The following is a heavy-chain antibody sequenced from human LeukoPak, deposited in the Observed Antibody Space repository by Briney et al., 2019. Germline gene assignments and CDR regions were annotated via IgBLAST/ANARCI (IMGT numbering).Heavy chain of an antibody. Sequence: GGSLRLSCAASGFTFSSYSMNWVRQAPGKGLEWVSYISSSSSTIYYADSVKGRFTISRDNAKNSLYLQMNSLRAEDTAVYYCARGDSGSYSLWALGRFDYWGQGTLVTVSS. CDR2: ISSSSSTI. J-gene: IGHJ4*02. CDR3: ARGDSGSYSLWALGRFDY. D-gene: IGHD1-26*01. V-gene: IGHV3-48*04. CDR1: GFTFSSYS.